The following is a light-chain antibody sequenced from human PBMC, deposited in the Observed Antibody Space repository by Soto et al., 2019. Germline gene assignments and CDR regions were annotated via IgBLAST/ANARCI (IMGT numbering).Light chain of an antibody. CDR2: AAS. V-gene: IGKV1-39*01. CDR3: QQSYTTPG. Sequence: DIQMTQSPSSLSASVGDRVTITCRASQSISSYLNWYQQKPGKAPKLLIYAASSLQSGVPSRFSGGGSGTDFTLTISSLQREDFATYYCQQSYTTPGFGPGTKVDIK. CDR1: QSISSY. J-gene: IGKJ3*01.